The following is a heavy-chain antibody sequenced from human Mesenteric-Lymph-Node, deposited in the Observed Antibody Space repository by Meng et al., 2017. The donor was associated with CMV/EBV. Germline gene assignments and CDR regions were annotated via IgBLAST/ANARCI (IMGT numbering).Heavy chain of an antibody. D-gene: IGHD5-24*01. V-gene: IGHV3-73*01. CDR1: GFTFSGSA. Sequence: GESLKISCAASGFTFSGSAMHWVRQASGKGLEWVGRIRSKANSYATAYAASVKGRFTISRDDSKNTAYLQMNSLKTEDTAVYYCNSNRDGYNLADYWGQGTMVTVSS. J-gene: IGHJ4*02. CDR2: IRSKANSYAT. CDR3: NSNRDGYNLADY.